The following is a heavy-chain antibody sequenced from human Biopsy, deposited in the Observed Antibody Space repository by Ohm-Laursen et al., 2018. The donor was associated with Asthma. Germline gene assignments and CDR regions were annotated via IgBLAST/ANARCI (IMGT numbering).Heavy chain of an antibody. J-gene: IGHJ4*02. V-gene: IGHV1-46*01. CDR3: ARAGALIVGATMGY. CDR2: INPSGGST. CDR1: GYTSTSYY. Sequence: ASVTLSCTPSGYTSTSYYIHSVRQAAGQGLEWMGIINPSGGSTSYAQKFQGRVTMTRDTSTSTVYMELSSLRSEDTAVYYCARAGALIVGATMGYWGRGTLVTVSS. D-gene: IGHD1-26*01.